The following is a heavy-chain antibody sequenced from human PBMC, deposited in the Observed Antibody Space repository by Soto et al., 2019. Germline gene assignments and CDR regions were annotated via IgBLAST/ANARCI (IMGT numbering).Heavy chain of an antibody. CDR1: GFTFSSYG. Sequence: GGSLRLSCAASGFTFSSYGMHWVRQAPGKGLEWVAVISYDGSNKYYADSVKGRFTISRDNSKNTLYLQMNSLRAEDTAVYYCAKPFGLELREAFDYWGQGTLVTVSS. CDR3: AKPFGLELREAFDY. D-gene: IGHD1-7*01. V-gene: IGHV3-30*18. J-gene: IGHJ4*02. CDR2: ISYDGSNK.